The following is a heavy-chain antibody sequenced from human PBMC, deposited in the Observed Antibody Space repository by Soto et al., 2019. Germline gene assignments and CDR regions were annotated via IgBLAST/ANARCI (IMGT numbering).Heavy chain of an antibody. CDR1: GGSISSSSYY. J-gene: IGHJ4*02. D-gene: IGHD1-26*01. CDR2: IYYSGST. Sequence: PSETLSLTCTVSGGSISSSSYYWGWIRQPPGKGLEWIGSIYYSGSTYYNPSLKSRLTMSVDTSKNQFSLKLSSVTAADTAVYYCARRGSWGSDEFDYWGQGTLVTVSS. V-gene: IGHV4-39*01. CDR3: ARRGSWGSDEFDY.